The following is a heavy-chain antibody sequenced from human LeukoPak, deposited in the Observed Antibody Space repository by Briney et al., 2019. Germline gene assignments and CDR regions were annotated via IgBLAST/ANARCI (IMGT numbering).Heavy chain of an antibody. CDR3: ARVLGPGELGMRVDY. J-gene: IGHJ4*02. CDR2: INPNSGGT. Sequence: ASVKVSCKASGYTFTGYYMHWVRQAPGQGLGWMGWINPNSGGTNYAQKFQGRVTMTRDTSISTAYMELSRLRSDDTAVYYCARVLGPGELGMRVDYWGQGTLVTVSS. D-gene: IGHD7-27*01. V-gene: IGHV1-2*02. CDR1: GYTFTGYY.